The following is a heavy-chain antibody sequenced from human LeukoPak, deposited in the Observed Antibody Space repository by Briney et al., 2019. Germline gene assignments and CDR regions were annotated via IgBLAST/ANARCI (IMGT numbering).Heavy chain of an antibody. V-gene: IGHV4-59*01. CDR2: IYYSGST. Sequence: SETLSLTCTVSGGSISSYYWSWIRQPPGKGLEWIGDIYYSGSTNYNPSLESRVTILVDTSKNQFSLKLSSVTAADTAVYYCARDGPIAGRSVSLHNDYYYMDVWGNGTTVTVSS. J-gene: IGHJ6*03. D-gene: IGHD6-6*01. CDR3: ARDGPIAGRSVSLHNDYYYMDV. CDR1: GGSISSYY.